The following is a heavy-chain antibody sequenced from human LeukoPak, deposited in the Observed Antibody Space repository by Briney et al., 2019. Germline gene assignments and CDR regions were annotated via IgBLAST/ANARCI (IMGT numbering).Heavy chain of an antibody. V-gene: IGHV4-34*01. CDR2: INHSGST. CDR3: ARRVYSSGWYGGEVDY. Sequence: SETLSLTCAVYGVSFSGYYWSWIRQPPGKGLEWIGEINHSGSTNYNPSLKSRVTISVGTSKNQFSLKLSSVTAADTAVYYCARRVYSSGWYGGEVDYWGQGTLVTVSS. J-gene: IGHJ4*02. CDR1: GVSFSGYY. D-gene: IGHD6-19*01.